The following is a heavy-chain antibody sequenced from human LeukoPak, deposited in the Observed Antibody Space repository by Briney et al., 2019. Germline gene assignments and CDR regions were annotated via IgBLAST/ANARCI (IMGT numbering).Heavy chain of an antibody. CDR2: ISYDGSNK. Sequence: QSGGSLRLSCAASGFTFSSYCMHWVRQAPGKGLEWVAVISYDGSNKYYADSVKGQFTIPRDNSKNTLYLQMNSLRAEGTAVYYCARGRYSGYDLRGGYYFDYWGQGTLVSVSS. D-gene: IGHD5-12*01. J-gene: IGHJ4*02. CDR1: GFTFSSYC. CDR3: ARGRYSGYDLRGGYYFDY. V-gene: IGHV3-30*03.